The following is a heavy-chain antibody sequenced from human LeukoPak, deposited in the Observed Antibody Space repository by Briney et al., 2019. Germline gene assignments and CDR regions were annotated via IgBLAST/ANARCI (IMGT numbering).Heavy chain of an antibody. CDR2: IRYDGSNK. CDR1: GFTFSSYG. V-gene: IGHV3-30*02. Sequence: GGSLRLSCAASGFTFSSYGMHWVRQAPGEGLEWVAFIRYDGSNKYYADSVKGRFTISRDNSKNTLYLQMNSLRAEDTAVYYCAKCNYDNTVGDSLFEFWGQGTLVTVSS. CDR3: AKCNYDNTVGDSLFEF. D-gene: IGHD3-16*01. J-gene: IGHJ4*02.